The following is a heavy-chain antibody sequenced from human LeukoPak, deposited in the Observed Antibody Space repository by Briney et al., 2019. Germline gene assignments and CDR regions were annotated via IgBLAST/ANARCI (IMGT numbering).Heavy chain of an antibody. CDR3: ARILRYFDRGAFDI. D-gene: IGHD3-9*01. CDR1: GFTFSSYG. V-gene: IGHV3-7*01. Sequence: GGSLRLSCAASGFTFSSYGMQWVRQAPGKGLEWVANIKQDGSEKYYVDSVKGRFTISRDNAKNSLYLQMNSLRAEDTAVYYCARILRYFDRGAFDIWGQGTMVTVSS. J-gene: IGHJ3*02. CDR2: IKQDGSEK.